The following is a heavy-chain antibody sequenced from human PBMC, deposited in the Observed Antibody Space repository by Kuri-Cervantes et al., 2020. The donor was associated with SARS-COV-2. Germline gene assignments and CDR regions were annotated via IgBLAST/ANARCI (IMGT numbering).Heavy chain of an antibody. D-gene: IGHD6-6*01. CDR1: GFTFSSYS. J-gene: IGHJ4*02. V-gene: IGHV3-21*01. CDR2: ISSSSSYI. Sequence: GESLKISCAASGFTFSSYSMNWVRQAPGKGLEWVSSISSSSSYIYYADSVKGRSTISRDNAKNSLYLQMNSLRAEDTAVYYCARDFSSSGGFDYWGQGTLVTVSS. CDR3: ARDFSSSGGFDY.